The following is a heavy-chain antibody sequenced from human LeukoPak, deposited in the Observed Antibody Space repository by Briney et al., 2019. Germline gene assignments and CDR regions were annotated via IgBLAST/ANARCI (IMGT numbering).Heavy chain of an antibody. D-gene: IGHD5-12*01. CDR2: ISGSGGST. J-gene: IGHJ4*02. Sequence: GGSLRLSCAASGFTFSSYAMSWVRQAPGEGLEWVSAISGSGGSTYYADSVKGRFTISRDNSKNTLYLQMNSLRAEDTAVYYCAKALSPLGWSGLFDYWGQGTLVTVSS. CDR3: AKALSPLGWSGLFDY. V-gene: IGHV3-23*01. CDR1: GFTFSSYA.